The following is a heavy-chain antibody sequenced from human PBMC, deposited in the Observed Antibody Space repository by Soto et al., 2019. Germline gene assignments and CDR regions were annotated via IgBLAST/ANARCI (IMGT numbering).Heavy chain of an antibody. J-gene: IGHJ4*02. D-gene: IGHD5-12*01. CDR1: GLTFGNYA. Sequence: EVQLLESGGGLVQPGGSLRLSCAASGLTFGNYAMSWVRQAPGKGLEWVSAISGSGGSTYYADSVKGRFTISRGNSKDTLYLQMNSLTAEDTAVYYCAKSVGYSGYDSLVTFDYWGQGTLVTVSS. CDR2: ISGSGGST. CDR3: AKSVGYSGYDSLVTFDY. V-gene: IGHV3-23*01.